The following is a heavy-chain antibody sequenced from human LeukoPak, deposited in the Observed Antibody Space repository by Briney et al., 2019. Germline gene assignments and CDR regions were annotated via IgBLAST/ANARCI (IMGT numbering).Heavy chain of an antibody. Sequence: GGSLRLSCAASGFTFSSYAMHWVRQAPGKGLEWVAVISYDGSNKYYADSVKGRFTISRDNSKNTLYLQMNSLRAEDTAVHYCARVILRYFDWLLQRPLDYWGQGTLVTVSS. CDR1: GFTFSSYA. J-gene: IGHJ4*02. CDR2: ISYDGSNK. D-gene: IGHD3-9*01. CDR3: ARVILRYFDWLLQRPLDY. V-gene: IGHV3-30*04.